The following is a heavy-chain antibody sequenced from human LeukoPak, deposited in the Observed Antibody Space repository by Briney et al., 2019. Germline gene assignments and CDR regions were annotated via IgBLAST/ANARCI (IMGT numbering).Heavy chain of an antibody. J-gene: IGHJ4*02. CDR3: AKTLVPSGIYHEDLFDY. Sequence: PGGSLRLSCAISGFTFTSYAMTWVRQAPGKGLEWVTSISGSGVSTYYADSVRGRFTISRDISKNTLYLQMNSLRAEDTALYYCAKTLVPSGIYHEDLFDYWGQGTLVTVSS. V-gene: IGHV3-23*01. CDR2: ISGSGVST. CDR1: GFTFTSYA. D-gene: IGHD1-26*01.